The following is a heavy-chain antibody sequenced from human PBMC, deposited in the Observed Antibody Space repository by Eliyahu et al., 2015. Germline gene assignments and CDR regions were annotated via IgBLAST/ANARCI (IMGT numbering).Heavy chain of an antibody. J-gene: IGHJ3*02. CDR1: GFTFDDYA. CDR2: ISWNSGSI. Sequence: EVQLVESGGGLVQPGRSLRLSCAASGFTFDDYAMHWVRQAPGKGLEWVSGISWNSGSIGYADSVKGRFTISRDNAKNSLYLQMNSLRAEDTALYYCAKVIAAAAYHDAFDIWGQGTMVTVSS. V-gene: IGHV3-9*01. D-gene: IGHD6-13*01. CDR3: AKVIAAAAYHDAFDI.